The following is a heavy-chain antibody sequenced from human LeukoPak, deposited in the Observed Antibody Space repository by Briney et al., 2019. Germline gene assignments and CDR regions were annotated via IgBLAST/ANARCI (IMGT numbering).Heavy chain of an antibody. CDR2: ISYDGSNK. V-gene: IGHV3-30*03. J-gene: IGHJ3*02. CDR3: AREGDMTWDAFDI. CDR1: GFTFSSYG. Sequence: QSGGSLRLSCAASGFTFSSYGMHWVRQAPGKGLEWVAVISYDGSNKYYADSVKGRFTISRDNSKNTLYLQMNSLRAEDTAVYYCAREGDMTWDAFDIWGQGTMVTVSS. D-gene: IGHD3-16*01.